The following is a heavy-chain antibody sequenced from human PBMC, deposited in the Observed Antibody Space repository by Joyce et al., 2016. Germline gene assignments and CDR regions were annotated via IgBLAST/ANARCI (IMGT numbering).Heavy chain of an antibody. CDR3: ARDSQLLRGVKVS. D-gene: IGHD3-10*01. Sequence: EVQLLESGGGLVRPGGSLSLSCAASGFAFSTYAMSWVRQAPGKGLEWVSSISANGDATYYAESVKGRFTVSRVNFKNTLFLQVNSLRVEDTAIYYCARDSQLLRGVKVSWGQGTLVTVSS. CDR2: ISANGDAT. CDR1: GFAFSTYA. J-gene: IGHJ5*02. V-gene: IGHV3-23*01.